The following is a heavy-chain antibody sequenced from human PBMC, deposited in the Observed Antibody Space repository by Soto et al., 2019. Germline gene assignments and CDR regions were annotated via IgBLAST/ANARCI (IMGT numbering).Heavy chain of an antibody. CDR3: AKGGRLRSPFGF. CDR1: GGSLNDNH. CDR2: VFHTGFT. V-gene: IGHV4-34*01. Sequence: QVQLQQWGAGLVKSSETLSLTCAVSGGSLNDNHWCWIRQPPGKGLEWIGEVFHTGFTNYNPSLKRRVTISVDTSKNQFSLKLSSVADADTAVYFCAKGGRLRSPFGFGGQGPLVSVSS. D-gene: IGHD4-17*01. J-gene: IGHJ4*02.